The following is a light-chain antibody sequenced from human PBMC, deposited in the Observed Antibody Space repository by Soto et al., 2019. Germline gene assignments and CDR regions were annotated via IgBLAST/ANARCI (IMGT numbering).Light chain of an antibody. V-gene: IGLV2-14*03. CDR1: INDIGGYNY. CDR3: SSYATTSPLL. Sequence: QSALTQPASVSGSPGQSITISCTGTINDIGGYNYVGWYQHHPGKATKLLIYDVSNRPSGVSNRFSGSKSGNTASLTISGLQAEDEADYYCSSYATTSPLLFGGGTKVTVL. CDR2: DVS. J-gene: IGLJ2*01.